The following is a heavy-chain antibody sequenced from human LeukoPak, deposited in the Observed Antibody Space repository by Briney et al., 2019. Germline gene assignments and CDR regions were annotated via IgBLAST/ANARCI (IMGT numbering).Heavy chain of an antibody. D-gene: IGHD6-6*01. CDR1: GYTFTSYD. CDR3: ARRLADRLKGNWFDP. Sequence: ASVKVSCKASGYTFTSYDINWVRQATGQGLEWMGWMNPNSGNTGYAQKFQGRVTITRNTSISTAYMELSSLRSEDTAVYYCARRLADRLKGNWFDPWGQGTPVTVSS. CDR2: MNPNSGNT. V-gene: IGHV1-8*03. J-gene: IGHJ5*02.